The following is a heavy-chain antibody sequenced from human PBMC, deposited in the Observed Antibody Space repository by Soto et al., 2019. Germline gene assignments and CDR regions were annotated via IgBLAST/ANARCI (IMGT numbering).Heavy chain of an antibody. Sequence: PSETLSLTCTISGGSISVYYWSWVRQPPGHELEWIGYIYASGSPYYNPSLRSRVTISADTSKNQISLKLTSPTAADTAVYYCARGRKGFSSSCYVDWGQGTLVTVSS. D-gene: IGHD6-13*01. CDR3: ARGRKGFSSSCYVD. V-gene: IGHV4-59*12. CDR2: IYASGSP. CDR1: GGSISVYY. J-gene: IGHJ4*02.